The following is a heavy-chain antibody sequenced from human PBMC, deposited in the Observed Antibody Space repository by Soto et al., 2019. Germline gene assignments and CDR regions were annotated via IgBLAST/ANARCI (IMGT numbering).Heavy chain of an antibody. J-gene: IGHJ5*02. CDR3: ASWGRVGATSGWFDP. CDR2: ISAYNGNT. Sequence: QVQLVQSGAEVKKPGASVKVSCKASGYTFTSYGISWVRQAPGQGLEWMGWISAYNGNTNYAQKLQGRVTMTTDTGTSTAYMEVRSLRSEDTAVYYVASWGRVGATSGWFDPWCQGTLVTVSS. CDR1: GYTFTSYG. D-gene: IGHD1-26*01. V-gene: IGHV1-18*01.